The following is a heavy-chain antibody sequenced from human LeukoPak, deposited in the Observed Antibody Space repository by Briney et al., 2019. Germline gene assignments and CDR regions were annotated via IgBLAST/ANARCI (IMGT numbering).Heavy chain of an antibody. CDR2: ISAHNGNT. D-gene: IGHD4-17*01. J-gene: IGHJ3*02. CDR3: ARALRMTTVTSRAFDI. V-gene: IGHV1-18*01. CDR1: GYTFTSYG. Sequence: ASVKVSCKASGYTFTSYGISWVRQAPGQGLEWMGWISAHNGNTNYAQKLQGRVTMTTDTSTSTAYMELRSLRSDDTAVYYCARALRMTTVTSRAFDIWGQGTMVTVSS.